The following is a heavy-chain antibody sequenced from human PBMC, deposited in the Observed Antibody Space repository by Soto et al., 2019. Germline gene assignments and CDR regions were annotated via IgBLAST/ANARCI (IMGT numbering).Heavy chain of an antibody. D-gene: IGHD3-16*01. Sequence: XETLYLNGCVSRGSFSTSNYNWIRQSPGKGLEWIGDSKHSGNNNYSPSLKSRVAMSLDTSKNEFSLKLTSVTAADTAVYYCARGGSNDWQVALDIWGQGTTVTVSS. CDR1: RGSFSTSN. CDR2: SKHSGNN. J-gene: IGHJ3*02. V-gene: IGHV4-34*01. CDR3: ARGGSNDWQVALDI.